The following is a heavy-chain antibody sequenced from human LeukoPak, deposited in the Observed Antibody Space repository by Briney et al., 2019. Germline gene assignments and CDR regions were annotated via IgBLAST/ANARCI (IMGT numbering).Heavy chain of an antibody. Sequence: PSETLSLTCTVSGGSISSYYWSWIRQPPGKGLEGIGYIYYSGTTNYNPSLKSRVTISVDTSKNQFSLKLSSVTAADTAVYYCARGVYIAAAQYGYWGQGTLVTVCS. D-gene: IGHD6-13*01. V-gene: IGHV4-59*01. J-gene: IGHJ4*02. CDR2: IYYSGTT. CDR3: ARGVYIAAAQYGY. CDR1: GGSISSYY.